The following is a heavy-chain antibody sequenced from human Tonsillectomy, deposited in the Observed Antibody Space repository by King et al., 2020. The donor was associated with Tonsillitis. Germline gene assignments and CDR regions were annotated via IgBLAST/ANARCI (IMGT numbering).Heavy chain of an antibody. D-gene: IGHD1-20*01. CDR1: GFSLTTSGVG. V-gene: IGHV2-5*01. Sequence: ITLKESGPTLVKPTQTLTLTCTFSGFSLTTSGVGVGWIRQPPGKALEWLALIYWNDDKRYSPSLKNRLTITKDTFKNQVVLRMTNMDPVDTAAYYCAHRHPAEYNWSYGTFDIWGQGTMVTLSS. CDR2: IYWNDDK. CDR3: AHRHPAEYNWSYGTFDI. J-gene: IGHJ3*02.